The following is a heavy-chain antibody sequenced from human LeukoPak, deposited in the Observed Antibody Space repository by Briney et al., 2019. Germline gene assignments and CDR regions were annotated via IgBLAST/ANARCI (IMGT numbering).Heavy chain of an antibody. CDR3: ATGMSSWYYDY. Sequence: GGSLRLSCVASAFTFSNYAMSWVRQAPGKGLEWVSGTIGSGGSTDYADTVKGRFTISRDNSKNTLYLQMNSLRTEDTAIYYCATGMSSWYYDYWVQGTLVTVSS. V-gene: IGHV3-23*01. J-gene: IGHJ4*02. CDR2: TIGSGGST. D-gene: IGHD6-13*01. CDR1: AFTFSNYA.